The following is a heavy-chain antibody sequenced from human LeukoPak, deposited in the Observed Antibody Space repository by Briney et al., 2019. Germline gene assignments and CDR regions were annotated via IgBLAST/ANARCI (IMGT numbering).Heavy chain of an antibody. CDR3: ARHYGSGRDGLLSWFDP. CDR1: GGYISNEY. V-gene: IGHV4-59*01. Sequence: SETQFLTCIVSGGYISNEYWTSLQHPPGQGVEWVGYSYYRGSPNHNLPLKSRVPISGDTSNKQFSLKLSSVPAAGTAVYYCARHYGSGRDGLLSWFDPWGKGTLVTVSS. D-gene: IGHD3-10*01. CDR2: SYYRGSP. J-gene: IGHJ5*02.